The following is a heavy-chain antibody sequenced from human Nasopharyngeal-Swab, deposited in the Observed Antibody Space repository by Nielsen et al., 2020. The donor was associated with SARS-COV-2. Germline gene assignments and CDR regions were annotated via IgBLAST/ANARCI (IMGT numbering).Heavy chain of an antibody. Sequence: SETLSLTCTVSGGSISSGGYYWSWIRQHPGKGLEWIGYIYYSGSTYYNPSLKSPVTISVDTSKNQFSLKLSSVTAADTAVYYCARRDIRITIFGVVHDAFDIWGQGTMVTVSS. CDR2: IYYSGST. CDR1: GGSISSGGYY. V-gene: IGHV4-31*01. D-gene: IGHD3-3*01. CDR3: ARRDIRITIFGVVHDAFDI. J-gene: IGHJ3*02.